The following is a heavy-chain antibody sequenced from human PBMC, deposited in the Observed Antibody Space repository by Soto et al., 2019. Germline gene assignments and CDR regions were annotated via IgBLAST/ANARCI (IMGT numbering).Heavy chain of an antibody. CDR2: INTAGTT. V-gene: IGHV3-23*01. CDR3: AKDWYEDS. J-gene: IGHJ4*02. CDR1: GFTFTTYA. D-gene: IGHD6-13*01. Sequence: EVQLLESGGGLVQPGGSLRLSCAASGFTFTTYAMTWVRQAPGKGLEWLSAINTAGTTYYADSVKGRFTISRDNAKNTLYLQMNGLGVEDTAVYYCAKDWYEDSWGQGTLVTVSS.